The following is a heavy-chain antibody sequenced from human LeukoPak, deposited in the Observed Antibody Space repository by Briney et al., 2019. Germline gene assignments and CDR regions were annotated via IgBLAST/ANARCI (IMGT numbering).Heavy chain of an antibody. D-gene: IGHD2-15*01. Sequence: GGSLRLSCAASGFTFSSYGMHWVRQAPGKGLEWVAVIWYDGSNKYYADPVKGRFTISRDNSKNTLYLQMNSLRAEDTAVYYCAKAKGYCSGGSCYSYDYWGQGTLVTVSS. CDR2: IWYDGSNK. V-gene: IGHV3-33*06. CDR3: AKAKGYCSGGSCYSYDY. CDR1: GFTFSSYG. J-gene: IGHJ4*02.